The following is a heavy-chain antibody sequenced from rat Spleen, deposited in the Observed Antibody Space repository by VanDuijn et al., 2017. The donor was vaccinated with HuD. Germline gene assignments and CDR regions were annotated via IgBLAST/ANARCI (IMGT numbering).Heavy chain of an antibody. CDR2: ILRTGENT. J-gene: IGHJ1*01. D-gene: IGHD2-2*01. Sequence: EVQLVESGGGLVQPGRSMKLSCAASGFTFSDYYMAWVRQAPKKGLEWVASILRTGENTYYSDSVKGRFTISRDNAKSTLYLQMNRLRSEDSATYYCTGGGIPWYLDFWGPGTMVTVSS. CDR3: TGGGIPWYLDF. CDR1: GFTFSDYY. V-gene: IGHV5-25*01.